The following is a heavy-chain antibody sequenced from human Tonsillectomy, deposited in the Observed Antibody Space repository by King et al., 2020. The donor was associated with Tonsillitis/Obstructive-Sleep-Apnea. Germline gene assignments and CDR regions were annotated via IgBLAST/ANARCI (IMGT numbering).Heavy chain of an antibody. CDR1: GFTVSSNY. D-gene: IGHD3-3*01. V-gene: IGHV3-66*01. CDR2: IYSGGST. CDR3: ARERRFWSGYYGANWFDP. J-gene: IGHJ5*02. Sequence: VQLVESGGGLVQPGGSLRLSCAASGFTVSSNYMSWVRQAPGKGLEWVSVIYSGGSTYYAECVKGRFTIFRENSKKTRYLQMNNLRAEDTAVYYCARERRFWSGYYGANWFDPWGQGTLVTVSS.